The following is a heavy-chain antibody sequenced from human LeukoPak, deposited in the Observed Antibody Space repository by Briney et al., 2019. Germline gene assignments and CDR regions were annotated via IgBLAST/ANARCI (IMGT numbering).Heavy chain of an antibody. CDR1: GFTFSSYW. D-gene: IGHD2-15*01. CDR2: IKQDGSEK. J-gene: IGHJ6*03. V-gene: IGHV3-7*01. CDR3: ARHNNIVVVVAAYYMDV. Sequence: GGSLRLSCAASGFTFSSYWMSWVRQAPGKRLEWVANIKQDGSEKYYVDSVKGRFTISRDNAKNSLYLQMNSLRAEDTAVYYCARHNNIVVVVAAYYMDVWGKGTTVTVSS.